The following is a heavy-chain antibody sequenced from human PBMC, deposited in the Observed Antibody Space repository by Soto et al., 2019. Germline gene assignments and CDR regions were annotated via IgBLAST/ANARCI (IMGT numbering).Heavy chain of an antibody. D-gene: IGHD3-9*01. V-gene: IGHV4-34*01. CDR3: AVWTDYDILTGFNDY. CDR1: GGSFSGYY. J-gene: IGHJ4*02. CDR2: INHSGST. Sequence: XXTLSLPFAVYGGSFSGYYWRWILQPPGKGLEWIGEINHSGSTNYNPSLKSRVTISVDTSKNQFSLKLSSVTAADTAVYYCAVWTDYDILTGFNDYWGQGTLVTVSS.